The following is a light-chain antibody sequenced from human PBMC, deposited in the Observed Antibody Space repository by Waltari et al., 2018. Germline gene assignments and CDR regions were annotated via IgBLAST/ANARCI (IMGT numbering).Light chain of an antibody. Sequence: ELVLTQSPGTLSLSPGERATLSCRASQSVSSAFLAWYQQKPGQAPRLLIYGASYRATGIPDRFSGGGSGADFTLAINRLEPEDFAVYYCQHYVNSPQVTFGGGTKVEIK. J-gene: IGKJ4*01. V-gene: IGKV3-20*01. CDR3: QHYVNSPQVT. CDR1: QSVSSAF. CDR2: GAS.